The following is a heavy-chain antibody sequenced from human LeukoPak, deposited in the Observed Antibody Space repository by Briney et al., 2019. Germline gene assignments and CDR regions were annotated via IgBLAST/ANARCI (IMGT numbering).Heavy chain of an antibody. CDR2: IAPNSGDT. J-gene: IGHJ4*02. Sequence: ASVHVSCKPSGYTFTGYYIHGLRQPPGQGLAGMGWIAPNSGDTNYAQKFRGRVTMTRDTSVITAYKELSRLTSDDTAVYYWARDIAPSVQWLFDYWGQGTLVTVSS. V-gene: IGHV1-2*02. CDR1: GYTFTGYY. CDR3: ARDIAPSVQWLFDY. D-gene: IGHD6-19*01.